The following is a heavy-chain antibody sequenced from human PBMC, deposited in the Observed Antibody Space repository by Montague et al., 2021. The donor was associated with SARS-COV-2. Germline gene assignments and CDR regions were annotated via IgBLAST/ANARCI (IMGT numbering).Heavy chain of an antibody. CDR2: TYYRSKWYN. Sequence: CAISGDSVSSNSATWNWVRQSPSRGLEWLGRTYYRSKWYNDYAXXXRGRATINPDTSKNQFSLQLNSVTPEDTAIYYCTSGREGNYNVMDVWDQGTTVTVSS. CDR3: TSGREGNYNVMDV. V-gene: IGHV6-1*01. CDR1: GDSVSSNSAT. D-gene: IGHD1-1*01. J-gene: IGHJ6*02.